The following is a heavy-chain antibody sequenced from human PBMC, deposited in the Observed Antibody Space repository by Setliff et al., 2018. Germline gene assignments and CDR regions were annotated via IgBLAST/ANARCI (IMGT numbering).Heavy chain of an antibody. D-gene: IGHD3-3*01. V-gene: IGHV4-61*09. Sequence: SETLSLTCTVSGDSISSGSYYWTWIRQPAGKGLEWIGHFHTGGSTNYNRSLRSRVSISVDTYKNQFSLKLSSVTAADTATYYCARAGPTVTFFRVLVISWWDPWGQGSLVTVSS. CDR3: ARAGPTVTFFRVLVISWWDP. J-gene: IGHJ5*02. CDR1: GDSISSGSYY. CDR2: FHTGGST.